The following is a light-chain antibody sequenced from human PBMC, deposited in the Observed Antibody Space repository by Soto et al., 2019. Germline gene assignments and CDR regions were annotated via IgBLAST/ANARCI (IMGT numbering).Light chain of an antibody. V-gene: IGKV3-20*01. CDR1: QSVSSSY. CDR2: GES. CDR3: QQYGSSRT. J-gene: IGKJ1*01. Sequence: EIVLTQSPGTLSLSPGERATLSCRASQSVSSSYLAWYQQKPGQSPRRLIYGESSRATGITERVSGSVSVKNLNLTISRLEPEDFAVYYCQQYGSSRTFGQGTKVEIK.